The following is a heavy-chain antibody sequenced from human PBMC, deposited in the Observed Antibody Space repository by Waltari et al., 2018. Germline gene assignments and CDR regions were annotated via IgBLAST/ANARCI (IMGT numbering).Heavy chain of an antibody. CDR2: IYWDDDT. CDR3: AHRRWDSSGWSGVWFDP. Sequence: QITLKESGPALVKPTQTLTLTCSVSGFSISTNTVGVGWIRQTPGKAREWLALIYWDDDTGFSPSLKDRVTVTRDTSKTQVVLTMTNMDPLDTGTYFCAHRRWDSSGWSGVWFDPWGQGTLVTVSS. V-gene: IGHV2-5*02. CDR1: GFSISTNTVG. D-gene: IGHD6-19*01. J-gene: IGHJ5*02.